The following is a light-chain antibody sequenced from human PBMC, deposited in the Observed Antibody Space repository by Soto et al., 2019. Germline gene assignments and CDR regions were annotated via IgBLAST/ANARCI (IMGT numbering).Light chain of an antibody. V-gene: IGLV2-14*01. CDR2: EVS. Sequence: QSALTQPRSVSGSPGQSVTISCTGTNSDVGGFSYVSWYQQLPGKAPKLMIYEVSNGPSGVSNRFSGSKSGNTASLTISGLQAEDEADYYCSSYTSSSTLVFGGGTKVTVL. CDR1: NSDVGGFSY. J-gene: IGLJ2*01. CDR3: SSYTSSSTLV.